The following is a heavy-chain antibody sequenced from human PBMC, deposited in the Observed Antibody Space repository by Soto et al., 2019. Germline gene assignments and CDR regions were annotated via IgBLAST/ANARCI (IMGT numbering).Heavy chain of an antibody. CDR3: ARGHSSGPYYFDY. CDR1: GFTFSIYG. CDR2: IWYDGSNK. Sequence: GSLRLSCAASGFTFSIYGMHWVRQAPGKGLEWVAVIWYDGSNKYYADSVKGRFTISRDNSKNTLYLQMNSLRAEDTAVYYCARGHSSGPYYFDYWGQGTLVTVSS. J-gene: IGHJ4*02. V-gene: IGHV3-33*01. D-gene: IGHD6-19*01.